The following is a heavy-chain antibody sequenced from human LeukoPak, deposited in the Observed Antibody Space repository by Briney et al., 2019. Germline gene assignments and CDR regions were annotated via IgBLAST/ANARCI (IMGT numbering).Heavy chain of an antibody. V-gene: IGHV3-33*01. CDR1: GFSFSTYG. D-gene: IGHD3-22*01. J-gene: IGHJ4*02. CDR3: ARDSLYDDNGYYHYFDY. Sequence: GGSLRLSCAASGFSFSTYGMHWVRQAPGKGLEWVGMIWYDASGQHYADSVKGRFTISRDTSKNTLYLQMNSLRAEDTAVYFCARDSLYDDNGYYHYFDYWGQGTLVTVSS. CDR2: IWYDASGQ.